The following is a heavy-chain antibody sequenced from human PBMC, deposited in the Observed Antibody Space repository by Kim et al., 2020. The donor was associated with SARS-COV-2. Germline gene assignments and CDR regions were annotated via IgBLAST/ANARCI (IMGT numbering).Heavy chain of an antibody. V-gene: IGHV3-7*01. CDR2: IKQDGTEK. J-gene: IGHJ4*02. D-gene: IGHD6-19*01. CDR1: GFTFSSVW. Sequence: GGSLRLSCAASGFTFSSVWMHWVRQAPGKGLEWVAVIKQDGTEKYYVDSVKGRFDISRDNAKNSLYLQMNTLSAEDTAVYYCARGSGWIVDYWGQGTLVTVSS. CDR3: ARGSGWIVDY.